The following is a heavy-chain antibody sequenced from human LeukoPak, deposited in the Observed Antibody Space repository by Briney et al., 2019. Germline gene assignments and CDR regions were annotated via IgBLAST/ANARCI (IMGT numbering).Heavy chain of an antibody. J-gene: IGHJ4*02. CDR3: AKDRVTAAGYYFDY. Sequence: PGGSLRLSCAASGFTFSSYSMNWVRQAPGKGLEWVSSISSSSSYIYYADSVKGRFTISRDNSKNTLYLQMTSLRAEDTAVYYCAKDRVTAAGYYFDYWGQGTLVTVSS. CDR2: ISSSSSYI. CDR1: GFTFSSYS. D-gene: IGHD6-13*01. V-gene: IGHV3-21*01.